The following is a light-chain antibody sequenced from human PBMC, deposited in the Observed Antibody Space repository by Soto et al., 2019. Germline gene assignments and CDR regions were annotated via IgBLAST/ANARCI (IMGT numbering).Light chain of an antibody. V-gene: IGLV2-14*03. CDR1: HNDIGTYDY. J-gene: IGLJ1*01. CDR2: GVT. CDR3: SSFTSDRIYV. Sequence: QSALTQPTSVSGSPGQSITISCTGNHNDIGTYDYVSWYQQHPGRAPRLLIYGVTTRPSGISDRFSASKSGLTASLTISGLQPEDEADYYCSSFTSDRIYVFGHGTKLTV.